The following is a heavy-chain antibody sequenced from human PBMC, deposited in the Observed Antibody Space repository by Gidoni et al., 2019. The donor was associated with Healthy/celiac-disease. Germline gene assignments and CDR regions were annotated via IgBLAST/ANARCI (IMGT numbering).Heavy chain of an antibody. J-gene: IGHJ4*02. V-gene: IGHV3-15*01. D-gene: IGHD1-26*01. CDR3: TTEWELLRPYYFDY. Sequence: EVQLVESGGGLVTPGGSLGLSCAASGFTFSNAWISWVRQAPGKGLEWVGRSKSKTDGGTTDYAAPVKGRFTISRDDSKNTLYLQMNSLKTEDTAVYYCTTEWELLRPYYFDYWGQGTLVTVSS. CDR2: SKSKTDGGTT. CDR1: GFTFSNAW.